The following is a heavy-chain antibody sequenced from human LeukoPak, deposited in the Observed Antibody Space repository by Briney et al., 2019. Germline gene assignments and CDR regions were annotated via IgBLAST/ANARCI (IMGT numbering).Heavy chain of an antibody. CDR2: IWNDGRNG. CDR3: SKGRTNDYGEPYTFGV. J-gene: IGHJ3*01. CDR1: GFTFQNYG. Sequence: GGSLRLSCAASGFTFQNYGMHWVRQVPGKGLEWVAVIWNDGRNGHYADSVKGRFTISRDNTKSTLYLQMNSLRAEDTAVYYCSKGRTNDYGEPYTFGVWGQGTMVIVSS. V-gene: IGHV3-33*03. D-gene: IGHD4/OR15-4a*01.